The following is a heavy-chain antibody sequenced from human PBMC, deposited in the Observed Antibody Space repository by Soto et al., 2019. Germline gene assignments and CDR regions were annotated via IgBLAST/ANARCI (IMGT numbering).Heavy chain of an antibody. CDR2: VNSYDGTT. Sequence: QVQLVQSAPELQRPGDSVXVXXKTSGYTFTSYPYSWVRQAPGQGLEWMGWVNSYDGTTKVAQQFRDRITLTADKSAATVFMELRRLTSDDTAVYYCAREYYGTTTWIDYWGQGTLVAVSS. V-gene: IGHV1-18*04. CDR1: GYTFTSYP. D-gene: IGHD1-7*01. CDR3: AREYYGTTTWIDY. J-gene: IGHJ4*02.